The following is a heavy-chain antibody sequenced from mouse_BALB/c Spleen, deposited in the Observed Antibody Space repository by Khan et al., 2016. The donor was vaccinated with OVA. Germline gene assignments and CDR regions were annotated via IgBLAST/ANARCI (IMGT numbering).Heavy chain of an antibody. CDR3: ARHGGTGYLDF. CDR2: ITNGGGST. J-gene: IGHJ2*01. Sequence: EVELVESGGGLVQPGGSLKFSCAASGFTFSHYSMSWIRRTPAKRLEWVAYITNGGGSTYYADTAKGRFTISRDNAKNTLYLQMSSLKSGDTAMYYCARHGGTGYLDFWGQGTTLTGSS. CDR1: GFTFSHYS. D-gene: IGHD2-14*01. V-gene: IGHV5-12-2*01.